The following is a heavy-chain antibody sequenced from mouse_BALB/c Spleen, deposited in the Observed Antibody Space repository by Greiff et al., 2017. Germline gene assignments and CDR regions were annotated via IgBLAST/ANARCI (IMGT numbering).Heavy chain of an antibody. J-gene: IGHJ2*01. V-gene: IGHV1-15*01. CDR3: TRWDRGFDY. CDR1: GYTFTDYE. CDR2: IDPETGGT. Sequence: QVQLKESGAELVRPGASVTLSCKASGYTFTDYEMHWVKQTPVHGLEWIGAIDPETGGTAYNQKFKGKATLTADKSSSTAYMELRSLTSEDSAVYYCTRWDRGFDYWGQGTTLTVSS. D-gene: IGHD4-1*01.